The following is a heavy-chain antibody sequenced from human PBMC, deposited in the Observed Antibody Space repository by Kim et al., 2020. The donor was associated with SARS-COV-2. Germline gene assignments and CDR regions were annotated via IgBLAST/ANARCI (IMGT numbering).Heavy chain of an antibody. Sequence: ASVKVSCKASGYTFISYYVHWVRQAPGQGLEWMGIINPSGGSTSYAQRFQGRVTMTRDTSTSTVYMELSSLRSEDTAVYYCARVAPSYGDDALGYYGMDVWGQGTTVIVSS. CDR2: INPSGGST. CDR3: ARVAPSYGDDALGYYGMDV. D-gene: IGHD4-17*01. J-gene: IGHJ6*02. V-gene: IGHV1-46*01. CDR1: GYTFISYY.